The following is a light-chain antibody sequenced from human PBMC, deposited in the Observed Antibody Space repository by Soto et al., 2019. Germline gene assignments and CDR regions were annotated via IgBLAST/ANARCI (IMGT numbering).Light chain of an antibody. J-gene: IGKJ5*01. CDR3: QQRSNWLT. V-gene: IGKV3-11*01. CDR1: QSVSSY. CDR2: DAS. Sequence: IVLTQSPATLSLSPGERATLSCRASQSVSSYLAWYQQKPGRAPSLLIYDASNRATGIPARFSGSGSGTEFTLTISSLEPEDFAVYYCQQRSNWLTFGQGTRLEIK.